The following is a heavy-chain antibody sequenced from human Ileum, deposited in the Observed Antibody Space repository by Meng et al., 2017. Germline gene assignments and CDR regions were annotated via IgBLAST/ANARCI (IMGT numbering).Heavy chain of an antibody. V-gene: IGHV4-61*08. CDR1: GGSVSRAGYQ. CDR3: ARDHMGSLDY. J-gene: IGHJ4*02. CDR2: AST. D-gene: IGHD1-26*01. Sequence: QVLLQEAGPGLVRPSETLSLICTVSGGSVSRAGYQWGWIRQPAGKGLEWIGYASTNYNPSLKSRVTISLDTSRNQFSLSLSSVTAADTAVYYCARDHMGSLDYWGQGILVTVSS.